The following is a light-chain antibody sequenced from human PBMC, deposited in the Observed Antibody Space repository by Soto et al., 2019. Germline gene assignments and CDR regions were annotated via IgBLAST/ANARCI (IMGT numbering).Light chain of an antibody. CDR2: GVS. CDR1: QAITNNC. Sequence: EIVLTQSPGTLSLSPGERATLSCRASQAITNNCLAWYQQNPGQAPRLLIYGVSSRATDIPDKFSGSGSGADFTLSISRLEPEDFAVYYCQHYDTSLRTFGPGTKVDIK. V-gene: IGKV3-20*01. CDR3: QHYDTSLRT. J-gene: IGKJ1*01.